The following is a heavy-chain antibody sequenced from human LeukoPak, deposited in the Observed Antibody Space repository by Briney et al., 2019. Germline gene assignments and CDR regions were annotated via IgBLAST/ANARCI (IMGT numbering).Heavy chain of an antibody. J-gene: IGHJ5*02. D-gene: IGHD2-2*01. V-gene: IGHV1-8*01. CDR2: MTPNSGQT. CDR1: GYTFTSFD. Sequence: ASVKVSCKASGYTFTSFDINWVRQATGQGLEWLGWMTPNSGQTGYAQKFQGRVTLTRDTSTSTAYMEPSSLTSEDTAVYYWARNEYATGWFDHWGQGTVVTVSS. CDR3: ARNEYATGWFDH.